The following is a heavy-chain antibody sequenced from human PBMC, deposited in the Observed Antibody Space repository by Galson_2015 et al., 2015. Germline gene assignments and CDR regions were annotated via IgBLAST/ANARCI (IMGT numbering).Heavy chain of an antibody. CDR3: ARDRRRLPGITAAGTSDY. D-gene: IGHD6-13*01. CDR2: IYPSGGST. CDR1: GCTFTSYY. J-gene: IGHJ4*02. V-gene: IGHV1-46*01. Sequence: SVKVSCKAFGCTFTSYYIHWVRQAPGQGLEWMGIIYPSGGSTTYAQKFQGRVTMTRDTSTSTVYMELRSLRFEDTAVYYCARDRRRLPGITAAGTSDYWGQGTLVTVSS.